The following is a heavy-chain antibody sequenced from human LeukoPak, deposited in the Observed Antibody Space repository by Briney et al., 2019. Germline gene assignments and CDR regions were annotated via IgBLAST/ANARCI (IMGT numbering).Heavy chain of an antibody. CDR3: ARGGIYDILTGYYDY. D-gene: IGHD3-9*01. V-gene: IGHV3-30*04. Sequence: GGSLLLSCAASGFTFSSYTMHWVRQAPGKGLEWVAVISYDGSIKYYADSVKGRFTISRDNSKNTLYLQMNSLRPEDTAVYYCARGGIYDILTGYYDYWGQGTLVTVSS. CDR2: ISYDGSIK. J-gene: IGHJ4*02. CDR1: GFTFSSYT.